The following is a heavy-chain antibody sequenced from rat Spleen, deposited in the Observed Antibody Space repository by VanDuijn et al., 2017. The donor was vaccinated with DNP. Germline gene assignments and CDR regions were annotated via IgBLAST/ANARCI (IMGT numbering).Heavy chain of an antibody. V-gene: IGHV2-15*01. CDR1: GFSLTTFG. CDR3: TRDYYSSSFVY. J-gene: IGHJ3*01. Sequence: QVQLKESGPDLVQPSQTLSLTCTVSGFSLTTFGVRWVRQPPGKGLEWIGAIWSGGNTDYSSGLKSRLNISRDTSKSQVLLKMNSLQTEDTAIYFCTRDYYSSSFVYWGQGTLVTVSS. CDR2: IWSGGNT. D-gene: IGHD1-12*01.